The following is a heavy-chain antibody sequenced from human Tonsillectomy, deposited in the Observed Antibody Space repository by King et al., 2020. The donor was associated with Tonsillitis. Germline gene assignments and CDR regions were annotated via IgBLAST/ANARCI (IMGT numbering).Heavy chain of an antibody. CDR2: IYYSGST. J-gene: IGHJ4*02. CDR3: ARFRYSNYDY. V-gene: IGHV4-59*01. CDR1: GGSISSYY. D-gene: IGHD4-11*01. Sequence: VQLQESGPGLVKPSETLSLTCTVSGGSISSYYWIWIRQPPGKGLEWIGYIYYSGSTIYNPPLKSRVTISVDTSKNQFSLKLSSVTAADTAVYYCARFRYSNYDYWGQGTLVTVSS.